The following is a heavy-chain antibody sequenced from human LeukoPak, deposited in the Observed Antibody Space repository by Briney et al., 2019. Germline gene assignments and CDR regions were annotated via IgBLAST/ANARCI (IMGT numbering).Heavy chain of an antibody. D-gene: IGHD3-3*01. J-gene: IGHJ4*02. V-gene: IGHV4-39*01. CDR1: GGSISSSGYY. CDR2: IYYSGST. Sequence: SETLSLTCTVSGGSISSSGYYWGWIRQPPGKGLEWIGTIYYSGSTNYNPSLKSRVTMSVDMSKNQFSLKLSSVTAADTAVYYCARRPSYDFWSGYSVYYFDYWGQGTLVTVSS. CDR3: ARRPSYDFWSGYSVYYFDY.